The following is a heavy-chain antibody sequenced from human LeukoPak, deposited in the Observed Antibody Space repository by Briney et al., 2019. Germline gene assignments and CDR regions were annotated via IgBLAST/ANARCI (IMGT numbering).Heavy chain of an antibody. J-gene: IGHJ6*03. D-gene: IGHD6-13*01. CDR3: ARILEPSSSSNYYYYYMDV. CDR2: INPNSGGT. CDR1: GYTFTGYY. V-gene: IGHV1-2*06. Sequence: ASVKVSCKASGYTFTGYYMHWVRQAPGQGLVWMGRINPNSGGTNYAQKFQGRVTMTRDTSISTAYMELSRLRSDDTAVYYCARILEPSSSSNYYYYYMDVWGKGTTVTVSS.